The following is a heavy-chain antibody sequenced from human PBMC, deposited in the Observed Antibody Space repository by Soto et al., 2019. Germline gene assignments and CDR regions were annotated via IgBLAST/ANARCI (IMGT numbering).Heavy chain of an antibody. CDR2: ISGSGDSI. CDR1: GFTFSSYA. Sequence: EVQLLESGGGLEQPGGSLRLSCAASGFTFSSYAMNWVRQAPGKGLEWVSVISGSGDSIYYADSVKGRFTISRDNSKNTLYLQMNSLRAEDTAVYYCARRGSGSYYDYWGQGTLVTVSS. CDR3: ARRGSGSYYDY. J-gene: IGHJ4*02. V-gene: IGHV3-23*01. D-gene: IGHD1-26*01.